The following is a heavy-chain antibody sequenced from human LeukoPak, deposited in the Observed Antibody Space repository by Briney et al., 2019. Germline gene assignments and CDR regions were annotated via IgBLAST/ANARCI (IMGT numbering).Heavy chain of an antibody. CDR1: GYTFTGYY. J-gene: IGHJ3*02. CDR2: INPNSGRT. V-gene: IGHV1-2*02. Sequence: ASVKVSCKAPGYTFTGYYMHWVRQAPGQGLEWMGWINPNSGRTNYAQKFQGRVTMTRDASISTAYMELSRLRSDDTAVYYCARDNMYYYDSSGPEDAFDIWGQGTMVTVSS. D-gene: IGHD3-22*01. CDR3: ARDNMYYYDSSGPEDAFDI.